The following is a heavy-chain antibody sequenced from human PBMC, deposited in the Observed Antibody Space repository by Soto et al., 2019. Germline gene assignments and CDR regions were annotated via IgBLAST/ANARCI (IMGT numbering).Heavy chain of an antibody. CDR2: MSGTGGST. CDR3: ATAGFSSGWSPSYFDY. Sequence: EVQLLESGGGLVQPGRSLRLSCAASGFTFSSYAMNWVRQAPGKGLEWVSAMSGTGGSTYYADSVKGRFTISRDNAKNTLYLQMNSLGVEDTAVFYCATAGFSSGWSPSYFDYWGQGTLVTVSS. CDR1: GFTFSSYA. D-gene: IGHD6-19*01. V-gene: IGHV3-23*01. J-gene: IGHJ4*02.